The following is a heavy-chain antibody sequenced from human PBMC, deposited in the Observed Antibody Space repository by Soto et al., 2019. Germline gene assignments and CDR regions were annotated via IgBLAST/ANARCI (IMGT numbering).Heavy chain of an antibody. V-gene: IGHV4-38-2*02. J-gene: IGHJ6*02. CDR2: IYHSGST. D-gene: IGHD7-27*01. Sequence: SETLSLTCTVSGYSISSGYYWGWIRQPPGKGLEWIGSIYHSGSTYYNPSLKSRVTISVDTSKNQFSLTLSSVTAADTAVYYCARDRPGEDEYYYYGMDVWGQGTTVTVSS. CDR1: GYSISSGYY. CDR3: ARDRPGEDEYYYYGMDV.